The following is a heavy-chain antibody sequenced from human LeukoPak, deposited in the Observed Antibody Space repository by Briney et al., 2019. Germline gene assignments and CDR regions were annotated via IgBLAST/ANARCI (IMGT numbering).Heavy chain of an antibody. V-gene: IGHV3-74*01. CDR3: ARYSSSSGGPSYYLDY. CDR1: GFTLRNYW. J-gene: IGHJ4*02. D-gene: IGHD6-6*01. CDR2: ISGDGSGT. Sequence: GGSLRLSCAASGFTLRNYWMHWVRQVPGRGLVWVSRISGDGSGTNYADSVKGRFTISRDNAKNTVYLQINNLRAQDTAVYVCARYSSSSGGPSYYLDYWGQGTLVTVAS.